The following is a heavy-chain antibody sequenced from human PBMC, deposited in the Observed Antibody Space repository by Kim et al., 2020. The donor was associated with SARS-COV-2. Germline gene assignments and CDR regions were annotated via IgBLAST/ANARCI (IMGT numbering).Heavy chain of an antibody. V-gene: IGHV5-51*01. J-gene: IGHJ4*02. Sequence: GESLKISCKASGYSFTSYWIGWVRQIPGKGLEWMGIIYPDDSDTKYSPSFQGQVTISADKSITTAYLQWNSLEASDTAFYYCARHGTSSGRYIYYWGQGTLVTVSS. CDR1: GYSFTSYW. CDR2: IYPDDSDT. CDR3: ARHGTSSGRYIYY. D-gene: IGHD6-19*01.